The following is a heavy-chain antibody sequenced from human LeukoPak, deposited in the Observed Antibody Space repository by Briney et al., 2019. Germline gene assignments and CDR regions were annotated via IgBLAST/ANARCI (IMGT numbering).Heavy chain of an antibody. D-gene: IGHD3-22*01. CDR3: ARVVLDHYYDSSGYLGTLDY. CDR2: ISAYNTNT. CDR1: GYAFTNYG. V-gene: IGHV1-18*01. Sequence: ASVKVSCEASGYAFTNYGITSVRHAPGQGLEWMGWISAYNTNTNYAQKLQGRVTLTTDTPTSTAYIELRSLRSDDTAVYYCARVVLDHYYDSSGYLGTLDYWGQGTLVTVSS. J-gene: IGHJ4*02.